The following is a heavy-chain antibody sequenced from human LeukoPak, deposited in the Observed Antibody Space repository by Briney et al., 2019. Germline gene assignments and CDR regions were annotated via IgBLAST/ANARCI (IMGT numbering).Heavy chain of an antibody. Sequence: PSDTLSLTCTVSGGSISSYYWIWLRQPPGKGLEWIGYISYSGSTNYNPSLKSRVTISVDTSKNQFSLKLSSVTAADTAVYYCARAIVGATTFDYWGQGTLVTVSS. CDR1: GGSISSYY. CDR3: ARAIVGATTFDY. V-gene: IGHV4-59*07. D-gene: IGHD1-26*01. J-gene: IGHJ4*02. CDR2: ISYSGST.